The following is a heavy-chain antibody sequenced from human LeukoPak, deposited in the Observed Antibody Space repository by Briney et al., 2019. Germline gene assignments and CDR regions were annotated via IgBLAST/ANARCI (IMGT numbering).Heavy chain of an antibody. J-gene: IGHJ4*02. CDR1: GGSISSSNYY. CDR3: ARDSSVSGTYYSRYFDY. Sequence: PSETLSLTCTVSGGSISSSNYYWGWIRQPPGKGLEWIGSIYYSGSTYYNPSLKSRVTISVDTSKNQISLKLSSVTAADTAVYYCARDSSVSGTYYSRYFDYWGQGTLVTVSS. V-gene: IGHV4-39*02. D-gene: IGHD3-10*01. CDR2: IYYSGST.